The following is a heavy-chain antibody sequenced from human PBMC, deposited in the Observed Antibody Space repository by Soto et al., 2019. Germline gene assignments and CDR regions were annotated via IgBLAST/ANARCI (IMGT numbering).Heavy chain of an antibody. CDR3: ARDKQWLARGYYYGMDG. CDR2: ISSSSSYI. CDR1: GFTFSSYS. D-gene: IGHD6-19*01. J-gene: IGHJ6*02. Sequence: GGSLRLSCAASGFTFSSYSMNWVRQAPGKGLEWVSSISSSSSYIYYADSVKGRFTISRDNAKNSLYLQMNSLRAEDTHVYYCARDKQWLARGYYYGMDGWGQGTTVTVSS. V-gene: IGHV3-21*01.